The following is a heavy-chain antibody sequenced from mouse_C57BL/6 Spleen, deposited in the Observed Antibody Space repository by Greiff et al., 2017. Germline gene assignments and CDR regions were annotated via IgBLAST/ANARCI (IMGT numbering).Heavy chain of an antibody. V-gene: IGHV1-64*01. J-gene: IGHJ2*01. CDR1: GYTFTSYW. Sequence: VKLQQPGAELVKPGASVKLSCKASGYTFTSYWMHWVKQRPGQGLEWIGMIHPNSGSTNYNEKFKSKATLTVDKSSSTAYMQLSSLTSEDSAVYYCAREGYYGSRGYYFDYWGQGTTLTVSS. CDR2: IHPNSGST. D-gene: IGHD1-1*01. CDR3: AREGYYGSRGYYFDY.